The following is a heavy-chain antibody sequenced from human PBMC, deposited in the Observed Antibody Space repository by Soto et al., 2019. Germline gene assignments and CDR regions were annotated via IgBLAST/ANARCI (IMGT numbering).Heavy chain of an antibody. CDR3: AAAVAVKYNWFDP. CDR2: INPSGGST. CDR1: GYTFTXYY. D-gene: IGHD6-19*01. J-gene: IGHJ5*02. Sequence: ASVKVSCKASGYTFTXYYMHWVRQAPGQGLEWMGIINPSGGSTSYAQKFQGRVTMTRDTSTSTVYMELSSLRSEDTAVYYCAAAVAVKYNWFDPWGQGTLVTVSS. V-gene: IGHV1-46*03.